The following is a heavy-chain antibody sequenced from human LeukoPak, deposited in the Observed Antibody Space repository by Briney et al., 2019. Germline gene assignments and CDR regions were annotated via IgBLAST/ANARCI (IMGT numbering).Heavy chain of an antibody. V-gene: IGHV4-59*11. CDR1: GGSISSHY. J-gene: IGHJ5*02. CDR3: ARDQGYSSGWTTNWFDP. CDR2: IYYSGST. Sequence: KPSETLSLTCTVSGGSISSHYWSWIRQPPGKGLEWIGYIYYSGSTNYNPPLKSRVTISVDTSKNQFSLKLSSVTAADTAVYYCARDQGYSSGWTTNWFDPWGQGTLVTVSS. D-gene: IGHD6-19*01.